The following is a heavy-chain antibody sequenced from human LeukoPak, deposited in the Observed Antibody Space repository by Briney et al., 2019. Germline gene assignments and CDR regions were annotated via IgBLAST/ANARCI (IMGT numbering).Heavy chain of an antibody. D-gene: IGHD3-16*01. CDR1: GCTFSSCA. V-gene: IGHV3-23*01. CDR3: AREGIRAVGDYYYYMDV. CDR2: SSGSCGRT. J-gene: IGHJ6*03. Sequence: GGSLTLSCAASGCTFSSCAMSWVRLAQAKGLGLVWASSGSCGRTYYADPVTGRFTLSRDNYNHTPYLQMTSLRAEDRAVYYCAREGIRAVGDYYYYMDVWGKETRVSVS.